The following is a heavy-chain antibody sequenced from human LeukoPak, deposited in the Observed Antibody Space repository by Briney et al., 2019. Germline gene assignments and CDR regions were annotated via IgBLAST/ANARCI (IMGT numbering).Heavy chain of an antibody. CDR3: ARDEGSGWYAHYMDV. V-gene: IGHV1-69*06. J-gene: IGHJ6*03. CDR1: GGTFSSYT. CDR2: IIPIFGTA. Sequence: GASVKVSCKASGGTFSSYTISWVRQAPGQGLEWMAGIIPIFGTANYAQKVQGRVTISADKSTSTAYMELSSLRSEDTAVYYCARDEGSGWYAHYMDVWGKGTTVTVP. D-gene: IGHD6-19*01.